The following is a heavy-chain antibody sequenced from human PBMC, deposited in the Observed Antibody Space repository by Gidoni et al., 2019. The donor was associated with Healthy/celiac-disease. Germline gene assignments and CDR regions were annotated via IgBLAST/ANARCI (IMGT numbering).Heavy chain of an antibody. CDR1: GGSVSGYY. CDR3: ARGSKRIVVVVAARWFDP. Sequence: QVQLQQWGAGLLKPSETLSLTCAVDGGSVSGYYWSWIRQPPGKGLEWIGEITHSGSTNYNPSLKSRVTISVDPSKNQFSLKLSSVTAADTAVYYCARGSKRIVVVVAARWFDPWGQGTLVTVSS. CDR2: ITHSGST. D-gene: IGHD2-15*01. J-gene: IGHJ5*02. V-gene: IGHV4-34*01.